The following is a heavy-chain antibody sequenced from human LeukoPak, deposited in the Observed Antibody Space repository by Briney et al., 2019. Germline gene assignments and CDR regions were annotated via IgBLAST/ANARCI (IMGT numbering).Heavy chain of an antibody. V-gene: IGHV3-66*01. CDR3: ASGRVVRGVTPSLGMDV. J-gene: IGHJ6*02. Sequence: GRSLRLSCAASGFTVSSNYISWVRQAPGKGLEWVSLIYSGGSTYYADSVKGRFTISRDNSKNTLYLQMNSLRAEDTAVYYCASGRVVRGVTPSLGMDVWGQGTTVTVSS. D-gene: IGHD3-10*01. CDR2: IYSGGST. CDR1: GFTVSSNY.